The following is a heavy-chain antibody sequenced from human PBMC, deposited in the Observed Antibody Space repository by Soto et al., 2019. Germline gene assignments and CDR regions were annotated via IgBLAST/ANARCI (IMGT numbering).Heavy chain of an antibody. CDR1: GFTFSTYG. V-gene: IGHV3-23*01. J-gene: IGHJ4*02. CDR2: MSASGDHT. D-gene: IGHD1-26*01. CDR3: ASRGRYFAVDS. Sequence: PGGSLRLSCAASGFTFSTYGMSWVRQAPGKGLEWVSAMSASGDHTYYADSVRGRFTIFRDNSKNKLYLQMDSLRVEDTALYYCASRGRYFAVDSWRQGTMVTVSS.